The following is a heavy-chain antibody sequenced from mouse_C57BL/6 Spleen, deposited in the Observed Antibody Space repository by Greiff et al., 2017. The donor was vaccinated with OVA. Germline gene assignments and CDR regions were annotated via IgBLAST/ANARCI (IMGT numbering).Heavy chain of an antibody. CDR2: INPNNGGT. V-gene: IGHV1-22*01. CDR3: ARSEDYYGSSYGYFDV. Sequence: SGPELVKPGASVKMSCKASGYTFTDYNMHWVKQSHGKSLEWIGYINPNNGGTSYNQKFKGKATLTVNKSSSTAYMELRSLTSEDSAVYYCARSEDYYGSSYGYFDVWGTGTTVTVSS. J-gene: IGHJ1*03. D-gene: IGHD1-1*01. CDR1: GYTFTDYN.